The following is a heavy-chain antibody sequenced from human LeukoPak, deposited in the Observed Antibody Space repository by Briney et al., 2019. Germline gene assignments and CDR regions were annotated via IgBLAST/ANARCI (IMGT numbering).Heavy chain of an antibody. D-gene: IGHD4-11*01. CDR2: ISSSSSSI. CDR3: ARLADYGNYGPREYLDF. CDR1: GFTFSNYG. Sequence: GGSLRLSCAASGFTFSNYGMNWVRQAPGKGLEWVSSISSSSSSIYYADSLKGRFAISRDNAKTSLYLQMNSLRAEDTVVYYCARLADYGNYGPREYLDFWGQGTLVTVSS. J-gene: IGHJ4*02. V-gene: IGHV3-21*01.